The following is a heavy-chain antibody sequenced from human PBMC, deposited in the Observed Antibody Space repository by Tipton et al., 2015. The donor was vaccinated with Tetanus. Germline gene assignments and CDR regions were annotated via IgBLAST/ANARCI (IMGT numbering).Heavy chain of an antibody. V-gene: IGHV4-31*03. Sequence: TLSLTCTVSGGSISSGGYYWSWIRQHPGKGLEWLGYIFSGGTTFYSPSLNGRVSMSLDTSKNLFALRLASVTAADTAVYYCARDRHPYRISGAFRGNDALDIWGPGALVTVSS. CDR3: ARDRHPYRISGAFRGNDALDI. D-gene: IGHD1-26*01. CDR2: IFSGGTT. J-gene: IGHJ3*02. CDR1: GGSISSGGYY.